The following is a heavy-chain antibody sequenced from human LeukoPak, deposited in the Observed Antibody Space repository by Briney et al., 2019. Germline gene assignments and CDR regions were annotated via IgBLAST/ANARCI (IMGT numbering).Heavy chain of an antibody. Sequence: GGSLRLSCAASGFTFSSYWMSWVRQAPGKVLEWVANIKQDGSEKYYVDSVKGRFTISRDNAKNSLYLQMNSLRAEDTAVYYCARDFLAFTSIYGMDVWGKGTTVTVSS. V-gene: IGHV3-7*03. CDR3: ARDFLAFTSIYGMDV. CDR1: GFTFSSYW. CDR2: IKQDGSEK. J-gene: IGHJ6*04.